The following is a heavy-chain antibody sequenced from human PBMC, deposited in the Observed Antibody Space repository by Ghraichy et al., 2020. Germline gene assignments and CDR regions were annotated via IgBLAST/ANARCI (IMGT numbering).Heavy chain of an antibody. CDR2: IIPIFGIA. V-gene: IGHV1-69*10. Sequence: SVKVSCKASGGTFSSYAISWVRQAPGQGLEWMGGIIPIFGIANYAQKFQGRVTITADKSTSTAYMELSSLRSEDTAVYYCARGDGSGSYFSRGPPDYWGQGTLVTVSS. CDR1: GGTFSSYA. J-gene: IGHJ4*02. CDR3: ARGDGSGSYFSRGPPDY. D-gene: IGHD3-10*01.